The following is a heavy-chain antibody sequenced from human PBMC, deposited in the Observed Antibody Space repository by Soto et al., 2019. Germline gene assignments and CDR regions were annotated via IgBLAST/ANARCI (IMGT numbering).Heavy chain of an antibody. V-gene: IGHV4-30-2*01. CDR2: IYHSGST. D-gene: IGHD4-17*01. J-gene: IGHJ4*02. Sequence: SETLSLTCAVSGGSISSGGYSWSWIRQPPGKGLEWIGYIYHSGSTYYNPSLKSRVTISVDRSKNQFSLKLSSVTAADTAVYYCARGGDYGGTNIDYWGQGTLVTVSS. CDR1: GGSISSGGYS. CDR3: ARGGDYGGTNIDY.